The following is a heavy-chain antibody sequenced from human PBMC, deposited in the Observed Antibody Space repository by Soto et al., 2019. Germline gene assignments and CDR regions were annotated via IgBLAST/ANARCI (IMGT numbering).Heavy chain of an antibody. Sequence: XETLSLTCSVSGRSMSSNYWSWIRQSPDKGLEWLGYVFCGGTDYNPSLGGRVSMSVETSKSQFSLKLTSVTVADTAVYYCASYRGALYFESWGPGILVTVSS. V-gene: IGHV4-59*01. D-gene: IGHD3-16*01. CDR2: VFCGGT. J-gene: IGHJ4*02. CDR3: ASYRGALYFES. CDR1: GRSMSSNY.